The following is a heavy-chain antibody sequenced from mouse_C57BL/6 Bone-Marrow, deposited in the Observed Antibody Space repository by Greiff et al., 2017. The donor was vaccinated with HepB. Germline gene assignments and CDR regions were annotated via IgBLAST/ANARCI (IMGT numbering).Heavy chain of an antibody. CDR1: GYTFTDHT. CDR2: IYPRDGST. D-gene: IGHD5-1-1*01. Sequence: VKLQESDAELVKPGASVKISCKVSGYTFTDHTIHWMKQRPEQGLEWIGYIYPRDGSTKYNEKFKGKATLTADKSSSTAYMQLNSLTSEDSAVYFCAGSYTRDYYAMDYWGQGTSVTVSS. J-gene: IGHJ4*01. CDR3: AGSYTRDYYAMDY. V-gene: IGHV1-78*01.